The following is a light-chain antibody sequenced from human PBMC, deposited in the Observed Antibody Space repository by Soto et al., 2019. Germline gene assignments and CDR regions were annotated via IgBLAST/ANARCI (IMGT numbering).Light chain of an antibody. CDR3: QQYDNLPLT. J-gene: IGKJ4*01. Sequence: DIQMTQSPSSLSASVGDRVTITCQASQDISNYLNWYQQKTGKAPKLLIYDASNLETGVPSRFSGSGSGTDFTFTISSLQPEDIATYYCQQYDNLPLTFGAGTKVEIK. CDR1: QDISNY. CDR2: DAS. V-gene: IGKV1-33*01.